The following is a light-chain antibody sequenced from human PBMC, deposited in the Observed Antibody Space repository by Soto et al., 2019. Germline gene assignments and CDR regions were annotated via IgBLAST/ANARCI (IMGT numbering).Light chain of an antibody. Sequence: DIQMTQSPSSLSASVGDRVTITCRASQGISNYLAWYQQQPGKVPKLLIYVASTLQSGVPSRFSGSGSGTDFTLTISSLQQEDVATYYCQKYNSAPWTFGQGTKVEIK. CDR1: QGISNY. V-gene: IGKV1-27*01. CDR2: VAS. CDR3: QKYNSAPWT. J-gene: IGKJ1*01.